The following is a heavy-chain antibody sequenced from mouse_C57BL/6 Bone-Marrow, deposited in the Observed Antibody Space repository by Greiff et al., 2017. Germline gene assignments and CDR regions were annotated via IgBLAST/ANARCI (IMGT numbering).Heavy chain of an antibody. J-gene: IGHJ1*03. CDR2: INPNNGGT. CDR3: ARRRGGNYVDWYFDV. Sequence: VQLQQSGPELVKPGASVKLSCKASGYTFTDYYMNWVKQSHGKSLEWIGDINPNNGGTSYNQKFKGKATLTVDKSSSTAYMELRSLTSEDSAVYYCARRRGGNYVDWYFDVWGTGTTVTVSS. CDR1: GYTFTDYY. V-gene: IGHV1-26*01. D-gene: IGHD2-1*01.